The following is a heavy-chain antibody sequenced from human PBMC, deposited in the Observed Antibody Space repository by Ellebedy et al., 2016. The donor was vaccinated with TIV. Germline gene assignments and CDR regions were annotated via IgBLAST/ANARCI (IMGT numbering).Heavy chain of an antibody. CDR2: ISSSSTYI. CDR3: ATPLEGYSSSPPLDY. V-gene: IGHV3-21*01. D-gene: IGHD6-19*01. CDR1: GFTLTYYS. J-gene: IGHJ4*02. Sequence: GESLKISXAAPGFTLTYYSMNWVRQAPGKGLEWVSSISSSSTYINYVDSVKGRFTISRDNAKNSLYLQMNSLTVEDTAVYYCATPLEGYSSSPPLDYWGQGTLISVSS.